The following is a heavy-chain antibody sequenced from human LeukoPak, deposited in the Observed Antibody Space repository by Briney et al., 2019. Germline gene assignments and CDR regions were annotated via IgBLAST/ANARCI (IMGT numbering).Heavy chain of an antibody. CDR2: INPNSGGT. J-gene: IGHJ4*02. Sequence: ASVKVTCKASGYTFTGYYMHWVRQAPGQGLEWMGWINPNSGGTNYAQKFQERVTITRDMSTSTAYMELSSLRSEDTAVYYCAADGGSSRDFDYWGQGTLVTVSS. CDR3: AADGGSSRDFDY. CDR1: GYTFTGYY. D-gene: IGHD6-13*01. V-gene: IGHV1-2*02.